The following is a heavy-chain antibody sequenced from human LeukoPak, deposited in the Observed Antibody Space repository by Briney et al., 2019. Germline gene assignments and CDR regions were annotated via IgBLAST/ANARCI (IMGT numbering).Heavy chain of an antibody. Sequence: GGSLTLSCAASGFTFSSSWMTWVRQAPGKGLEGVAHIKEDGNEEYYVDSVKGRFTISRDNAKNSLYLQMNSLRAEDTAVFYCARWNNDWEFDYWGQGTLVSVPS. CDR3: ARWNNDWEFDY. CDR2: IKEDGNEE. J-gene: IGHJ4*02. D-gene: IGHD1/OR15-1a*01. V-gene: IGHV3-7*05. CDR1: GFTFSSSW.